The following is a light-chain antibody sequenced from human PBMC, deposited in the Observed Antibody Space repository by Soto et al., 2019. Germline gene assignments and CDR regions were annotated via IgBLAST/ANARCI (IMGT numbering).Light chain of an antibody. V-gene: IGLV2-14*03. J-gene: IGLJ2*01. CDR3: SSWTTSTTMI. Sequence: QSALTQPASVSGSPGQSITISCTGTSSDVGGYNYVSWYQHHPGKAPKLMIYDVSNRPSGVSNRFSGSKSGNTASLTISGLQAEDEADYYCSSWTTSTTMIFGGGTQLTVL. CDR1: SSDVGGYNY. CDR2: DVS.